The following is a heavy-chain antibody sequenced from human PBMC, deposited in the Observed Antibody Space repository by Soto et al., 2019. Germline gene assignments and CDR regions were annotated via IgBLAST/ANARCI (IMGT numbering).Heavy chain of an antibody. CDR2: ISYDGSNK. J-gene: IGHJ6*02. CDR3: AKIWYYYGSGSYYGYYYGMDV. CDR1: GFTFSSYG. D-gene: IGHD3-10*01. V-gene: IGHV3-30*18. Sequence: GGSLRVSCAASGFTFSSYGMHWVRQAPGKGLEWVAVISYDGSNKYYADSVKGRFTISRDNSKNTLYLQMNSLRAEDTAVYYCAKIWYYYGSGSYYGYYYGMDVWGQGTTVTVSS.